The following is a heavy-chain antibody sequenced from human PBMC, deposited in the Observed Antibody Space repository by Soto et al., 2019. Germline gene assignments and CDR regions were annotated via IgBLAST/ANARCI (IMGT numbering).Heavy chain of an antibody. CDR2: IYYSGST. Sequence: PSETLSLTCTVSGGSISRSSYYWGWIRQPPGKGLEWIGSIYYSGSTYYNPSLKSRVTISVDTSKNQFSLNLSSVTAADTAVYYCARHHPFGVAGGWFDPWGQGTLVTVS. CDR3: ARHHPFGVAGGWFDP. D-gene: IGHD3-3*01. J-gene: IGHJ5*02. V-gene: IGHV4-39*01. CDR1: GGSISRSSYY.